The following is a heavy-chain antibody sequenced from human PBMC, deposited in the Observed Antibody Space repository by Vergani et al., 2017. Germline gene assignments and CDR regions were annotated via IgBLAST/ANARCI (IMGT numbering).Heavy chain of an antibody. CDR3: AKLSARMTTVTDP. CDR2: ISGSGGST. D-gene: IGHD4-17*01. V-gene: IGHV3-23*01. J-gene: IGHJ5*02. CDR1: GFTFSSYA. Sequence: EVQLLESGGGLVQPGGSLRLFCAASGFTFSSYAMSWVRQAPGKGLGWVSAISGSGGSTYYADSVKGRFTISRDNSKNTLYLQMNSLRAEDTAVYYCAKLSARMTTVTDPWGQGTLVTVSS.